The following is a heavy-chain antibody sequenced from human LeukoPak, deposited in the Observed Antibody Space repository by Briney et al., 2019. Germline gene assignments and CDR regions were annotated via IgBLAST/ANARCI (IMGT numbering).Heavy chain of an antibody. CDR1: GGSITNYY. CDR2: SYYNGNT. CDR3: ATTTIRLGY. D-gene: IGHD1-26*01. J-gene: IGHJ4*02. Sequence: PSETLSLTCTVSGGSITNYYWSWVRQPPGKGLEWIGFSYYNGNTNYNPSLKSRVTISVDMSKNQFSLKLSSVTAADTAVYYCATTTIRLGYWGQGTLVTVSS. V-gene: IGHV4-59*12.